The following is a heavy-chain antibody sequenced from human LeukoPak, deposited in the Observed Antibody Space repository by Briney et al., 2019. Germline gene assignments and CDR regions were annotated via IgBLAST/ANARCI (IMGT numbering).Heavy chain of an antibody. D-gene: IGHD6-13*01. CDR1: GGSFSGYY. J-gene: IGHJ6*03. V-gene: IGHV4-59*10. CDR3: TRDYLSSWSPYMDV. Sequence: SETLSLTCAVYGGSFSGYYWSWIRQAAGKGLEWIGGIHINGGTNYNPSLKSRVTISVDRSKSQVSLRLSSVTAADTAVYYCTRDYLSSWSPYMDVWGKGTPGTVSS. CDR2: IHINGGT.